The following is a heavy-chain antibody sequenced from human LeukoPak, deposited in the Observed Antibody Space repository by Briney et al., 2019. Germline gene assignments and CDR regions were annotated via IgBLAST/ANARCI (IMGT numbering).Heavy chain of an antibody. CDR1: GDTLTDVA. J-gene: IGHJ4*02. Sequence: GASVKVSCKVSGDTLTDVAIHWVRQAPGKGLEWMGGFDPEDGETIYAQKFEGRVTMTEDSSTETAYIELTSLRSEDTAVYSCATTPTKQWLLQGAFDNWGQGTLVTVSS. CDR3: ATTPTKQWLLQGAFDN. V-gene: IGHV1-24*01. CDR2: FDPEDGET. D-gene: IGHD6-19*01.